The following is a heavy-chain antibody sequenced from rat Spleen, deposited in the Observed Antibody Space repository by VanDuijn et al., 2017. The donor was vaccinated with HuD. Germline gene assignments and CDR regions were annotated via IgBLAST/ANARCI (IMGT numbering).Heavy chain of an antibody. CDR1: GFTFNHYW. Sequence: EVQLVESGGGLVQPGRSLKLSCVASGFTFNHYWMTWIRQAPGKGLEWVASITNTGGSTYYPDSVKGRFTISRDNAKSTLYLQMNSLRSEDTATYYCTRGHTMGMTNWFAYWGQGVMVTVSS. CDR2: ITNTGGST. CDR3: TRGHTMGMTNWFAY. J-gene: IGHJ2*01. V-gene: IGHV5-31*01. D-gene: IGHD1-7*01.